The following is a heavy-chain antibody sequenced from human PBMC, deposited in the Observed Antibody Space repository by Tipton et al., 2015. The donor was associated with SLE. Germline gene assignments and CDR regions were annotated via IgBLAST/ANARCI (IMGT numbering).Heavy chain of an antibody. V-gene: IGHV4-39*01. J-gene: IGHJ3*01. CDR3: ARPHGEDGAFEV. Sequence: GLVKPSETLSLTCTVSGGSIRGSSYYWGWIRQPPGKGLQWIGNIYESGSTFYNPSLKTRVTISSDTSKNQFSLNLRSVTAADTAVYYCARPHGEDGAFEVWGQGTMVTIAS. CDR2: IYESGST. CDR1: GGSIRGSSYY. D-gene: IGHD7-27*01.